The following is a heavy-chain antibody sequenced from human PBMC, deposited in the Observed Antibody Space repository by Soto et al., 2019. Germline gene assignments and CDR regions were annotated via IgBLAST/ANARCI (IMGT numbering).Heavy chain of an antibody. J-gene: IGHJ4*02. Sequence: EVQLLESGGGLVQPGGSLRLSCAASGFTFSSYSMSWVRQAPGKGLEWVSGITGSGSNTYYADSVKGRFTISRDNSKNTLYLQVYSLRAEDTAVYYCASRRDYFDFWGQGTLVTVSS. D-gene: IGHD6-13*01. V-gene: IGHV3-23*01. CDR2: ITGSGSNT. CDR3: ASRRDYFDF. CDR1: GFTFSSYS.